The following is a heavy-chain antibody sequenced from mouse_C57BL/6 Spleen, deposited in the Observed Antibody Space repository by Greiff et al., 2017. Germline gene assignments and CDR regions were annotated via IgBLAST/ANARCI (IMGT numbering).Heavy chain of an antibody. D-gene: IGHD1-1*01. CDR3: ASPSTVPSSFDF. J-gene: IGHJ2*01. CDR1: GFNIKNTY. Sequence: EVQLQESVAELVRPGASVKLSCTASGFNIKNTYMHWVKQRPEQGLEWIGRIDPANGNTKYAPKFQGQATITADTSSNTAYLQLSSLTSEDTAIYYCASPSTVPSSFDFWGQGTTLTVSS. V-gene: IGHV14-3*01. CDR2: IDPANGNT.